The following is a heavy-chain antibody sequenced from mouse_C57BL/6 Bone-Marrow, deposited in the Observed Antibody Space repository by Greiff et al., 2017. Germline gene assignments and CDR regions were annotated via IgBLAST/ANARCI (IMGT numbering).Heavy chain of an antibody. J-gene: IGHJ1*03. CDR3: TRDETTVVSGYFDG. D-gene: IGHD1-1*01. V-gene: IGHV5-9-1*02. Sequence: EVQVVESGEGLVKPGGSLKLSCAASGFTFSSYAMSWVRQTPEKRLEWVAYISSGGDYIYYADTVKGRFTISRDNARNTLYMQMSSLKSEDTAMNYCTRDETTVVSGYFDGWGTGTTVTVSS. CDR2: ISSGGDYI. CDR1: GFTFSSYA.